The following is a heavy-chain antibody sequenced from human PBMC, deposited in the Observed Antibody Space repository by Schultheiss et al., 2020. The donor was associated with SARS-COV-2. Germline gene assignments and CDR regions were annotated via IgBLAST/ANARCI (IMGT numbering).Heavy chain of an antibody. Sequence: GGSLRLSCAASGFTVSSNYMSWVRQAPGKGLEWVSVIYSGGSTYYADSVKGRFTISRDNSKNTLYLQMNSLRAEDTAVYYCARRPDYDSSGYAARALYYFDYWGQGTLVTVSS. CDR1: GFTVSSNY. D-gene: IGHD3-22*01. J-gene: IGHJ4*02. CDR3: ARRPDYDSSGYAARALYYFDY. CDR2: IYSGGST. V-gene: IGHV3-53*01.